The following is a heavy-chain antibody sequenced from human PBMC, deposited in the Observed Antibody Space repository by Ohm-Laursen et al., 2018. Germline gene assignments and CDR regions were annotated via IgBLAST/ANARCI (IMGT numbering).Heavy chain of an antibody. Sequence: SLRLSCAASGFIFRNFGMHWVRQAPGKGLEWVAAIWYDGSNKYYADSVKGRFTISRDNSKNTVFLQMSSLRAEDTAVYYCATQGYCSNGICYIAVDVWGQGTTVTVSS. CDR3: ATQGYCSNGICYIAVDV. CDR1: GFIFRNFG. CDR2: IWYDGSNK. V-gene: IGHV3-33*01. D-gene: IGHD2-8*01. J-gene: IGHJ6*02.